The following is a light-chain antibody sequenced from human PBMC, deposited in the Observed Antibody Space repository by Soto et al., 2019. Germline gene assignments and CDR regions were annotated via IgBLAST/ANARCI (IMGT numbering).Light chain of an antibody. V-gene: IGLV2-14*01. Sequence: QSVLTQPASVSGSPGQSITISCTGTGSDVGGYNYVSWYQQHPGKAPKLMIYEVSNRPSGVSNRFSGSKSGNTASLTISGLQAEDEADYYCSSYTTSSTPWVFGGGTQLTVL. CDR3: SSYTTSSTPWV. CDR1: GSDVGGYNY. CDR2: EVS. J-gene: IGLJ3*02.